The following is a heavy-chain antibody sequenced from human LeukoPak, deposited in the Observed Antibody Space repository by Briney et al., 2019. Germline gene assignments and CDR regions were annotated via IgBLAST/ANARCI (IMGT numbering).Heavy chain of an antibody. V-gene: IGHV3-23*01. CDR2: ISGSGGST. Sequence: GGSLRLSCAASGFTFSSYGMSWVRQAPGKGLEWVSAISGSGGSTYYADSVKGRFTISRDNSKNTLYLQMNSLRAEDTAVYYCARVVSSSTSLYFDYWGQGTLVTVSS. J-gene: IGHJ4*02. D-gene: IGHD2-2*01. CDR1: GFTFSSYG. CDR3: ARVVSSSTSLYFDY.